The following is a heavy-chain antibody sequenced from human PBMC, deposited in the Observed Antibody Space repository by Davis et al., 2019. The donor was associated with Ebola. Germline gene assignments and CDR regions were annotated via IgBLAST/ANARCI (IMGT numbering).Heavy chain of an antibody. Sequence: SVKVSCKASGGTFSSYAISWVRQAPGQGLEWMGGIIPIFGTANYAQKFQGRVTITADKSTSTAYMELSSLRSEDTAVYYCAKVVGYSGYDLDDYWGQGTLVTVSS. D-gene: IGHD5-12*01. CDR1: GGTFSSYA. J-gene: IGHJ4*02. CDR3: AKVVGYSGYDLDDY. V-gene: IGHV1-69*06. CDR2: IIPIFGTA.